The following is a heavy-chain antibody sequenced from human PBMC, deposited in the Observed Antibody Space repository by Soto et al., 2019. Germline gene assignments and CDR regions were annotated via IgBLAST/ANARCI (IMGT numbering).Heavy chain of an antibody. J-gene: IGHJ4*02. V-gene: IGHV4-30-4*08. CDR2: IYYSGST. CDR3: ARLISEGSLDY. Sequence: SETLSLTCTVSGGYISSGGYYWSWIRQHPGKGLEWIGYIYYSGSTYYNPSLKSRVTISVDTSKNQFSLKLSSVTAADTAVYYCARLISEGSLDYWGQGTLVTVSS. CDR1: GGYISSGGYY. D-gene: IGHD3-16*01.